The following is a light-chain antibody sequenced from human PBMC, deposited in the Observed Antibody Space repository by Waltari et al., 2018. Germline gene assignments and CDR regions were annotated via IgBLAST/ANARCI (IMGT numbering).Light chain of an antibody. V-gene: IGKV4-1*01. CDR1: QSVLYSSNNKKY. CDR2: WAS. J-gene: IGKJ4*01. Sequence: DIVMTQSPDSLAVSLGERATINCQSSQSVLYSSNNKKYLAWYQQKPGQPPKLLIYWASTRESGVPDRFSGSGSETDFTLTISSLQAEDVAVYYCQQYYSKPLTFGGGTKVEIK. CDR3: QQYYSKPLT.